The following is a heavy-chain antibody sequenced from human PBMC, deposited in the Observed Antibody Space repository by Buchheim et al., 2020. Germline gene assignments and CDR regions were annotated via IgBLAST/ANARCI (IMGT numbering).Heavy chain of an antibody. CDR1: GGSISSGGYY. CDR3: AREFVGTGPDY. D-gene: IGHD3-10*01. Sequence: QVQLQQWGAGLLKPSETLSLTCTVSGGSISSGGYYWSWIRQHPGKGLEWIGYIYYSGSTYYNPSLKSRVTISVDTSQNQFSLKLSSVTAADTAVYYCAREFVGTGPDYWGQGTL. J-gene: IGHJ4*02. V-gene: IGHV4-31*03. CDR2: IYYSGST.